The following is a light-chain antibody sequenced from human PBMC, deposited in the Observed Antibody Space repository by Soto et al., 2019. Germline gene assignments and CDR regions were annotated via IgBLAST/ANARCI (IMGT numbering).Light chain of an antibody. J-gene: IGKJ1*01. CDR3: QQYGSPPT. Sequence: EIVLTQSPGTLSLSPGERATLSCRASQSVSSSYLAWYQQKPGQAPRLLIYGASSRATGIPDRFSGSGSGTDFPLTISRLEPEDVAVYYWQQYGSPPTFGQGTKVEIK. V-gene: IGKV3-20*01. CDR1: QSVSSSY. CDR2: GAS.